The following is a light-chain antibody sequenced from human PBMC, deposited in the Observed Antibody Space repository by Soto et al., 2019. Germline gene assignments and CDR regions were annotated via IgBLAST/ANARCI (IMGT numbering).Light chain of an antibody. CDR1: SSDIGYYNY. Sequence: SALTQPASVSGSPGQSITISCTGTSSDIGYYNYVSWYQHHPGRAPKLLIYEVNKRPSGASNRFSGSRSDTTASLTISGLQADDEATYYCSSFTSISTVIFGGGTKLTVL. V-gene: IGLV2-14*01. J-gene: IGLJ2*01. CDR3: SSFTSISTVI. CDR2: EVN.